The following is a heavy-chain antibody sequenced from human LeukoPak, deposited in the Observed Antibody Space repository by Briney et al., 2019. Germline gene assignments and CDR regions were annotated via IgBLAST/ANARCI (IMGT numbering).Heavy chain of an antibody. CDR3: ARVDCGGDCYSADY. CDR2: IIPIFGTA. V-gene: IGHV1-69*05. J-gene: IGHJ4*02. Sequence: SVKVSCKASGGTFSSYAISWVRQAPGQGIEWVGRIIPIFGTANYAQKFQGRVTITTDESTSTAYMELSSLRSEDTAVYYCARVDCGGDCYSADYWGQGTLVTVSS. D-gene: IGHD2-21*02. CDR1: GGTFSSYA.